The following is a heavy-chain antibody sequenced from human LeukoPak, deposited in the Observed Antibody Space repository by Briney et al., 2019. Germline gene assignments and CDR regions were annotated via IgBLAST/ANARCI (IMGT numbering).Heavy chain of an antibody. CDR2: IIPIFGTA. Sequence: GASVKVSCKASGGTFSSYAISWVRQAPGQGLEWMGGIIPIFGTANYAQKFQGRVTITADESTSTAYMELSSLRSEDTAVYYCASRGGYAVFDGYNSNYYFDYWGQGTLVTVSS. V-gene: IGHV1-69*13. CDR3: ASRGGYAVFDGYNSNYYFDY. J-gene: IGHJ4*02. D-gene: IGHD5-24*01. CDR1: GGTFSSYA.